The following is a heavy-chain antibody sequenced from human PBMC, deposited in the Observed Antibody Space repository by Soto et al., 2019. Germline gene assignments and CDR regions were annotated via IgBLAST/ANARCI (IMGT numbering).Heavy chain of an antibody. CDR3: AKRSSSSTFDY. CDR1: GGSINSGGYS. J-gene: IGHJ4*02. V-gene: IGHV4-30-2*01. Sequence: SETLSLTCTVSGGSINSGGYSWTWIRQPPGKGLEWIGFIYHTGTTYYNPSLKSRVTISVDRSKNQFSLKLNSLRAEDTAVYYCAKRSSSSTFDYWGQGTLVTVSS. D-gene: IGHD6-6*01. CDR2: IYHTGTT.